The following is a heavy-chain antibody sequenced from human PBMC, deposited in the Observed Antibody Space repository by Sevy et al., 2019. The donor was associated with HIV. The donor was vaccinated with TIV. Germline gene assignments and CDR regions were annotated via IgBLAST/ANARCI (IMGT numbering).Heavy chain of an antibody. J-gene: IGHJ3*02. CDR3: AKDPALYYYGSGSTEDAFDI. D-gene: IGHD3-10*01. CDR1: GFTFSSYA. Sequence: GGSLRLSCAASGFTFSSYAMSWVRQAPGKGLEWVSAISGSGGSTYYADSVKGRFTISRDNSKNTLYLQMNSLRAEDTAVYYCAKDPALYYYGSGSTEDAFDIWGQGTMVTVSS. CDR2: ISGSGGST. V-gene: IGHV3-23*01.